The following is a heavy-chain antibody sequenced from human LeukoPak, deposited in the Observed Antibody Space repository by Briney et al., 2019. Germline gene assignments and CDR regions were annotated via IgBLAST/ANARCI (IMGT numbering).Heavy chain of an antibody. CDR1: GYTFTGYY. D-gene: IGHD6-13*01. J-gene: IGHJ6*03. CDR3: ARASYSSSFLGHYYYYYMDV. Sequence: GASVKVSCKASGYTFTGYYMHWVRQAPGQGLEWMGWINPNSGGTNYAQKFQGRVTMTRDTSISTAYMELSRLRSDDTAVYYCARASYSSSFLGHYYYYYMDVWGKGTTVTISS. V-gene: IGHV1-2*02. CDR2: INPNSGGT.